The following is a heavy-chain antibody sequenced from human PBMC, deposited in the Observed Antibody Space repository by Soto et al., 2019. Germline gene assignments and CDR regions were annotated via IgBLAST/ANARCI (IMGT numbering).Heavy chain of an antibody. CDR2: ISGSGDST. V-gene: IGHV3-23*01. CDR1: GFTFSSYA. CDR3: ARRGPGTYFDY. J-gene: IGHJ4*02. Sequence: EVQLLDSGGGLVQPGGSLRLSWAASGFTFSSYAMNWVRQAPGKGLEWVSVISGSGDSTYYADSVKGRFTISRDNSKNTLYLQMNSLRAEDTAVYYCARRGPGTYFDYWGQGTLVTVSS. D-gene: IGHD6-13*01.